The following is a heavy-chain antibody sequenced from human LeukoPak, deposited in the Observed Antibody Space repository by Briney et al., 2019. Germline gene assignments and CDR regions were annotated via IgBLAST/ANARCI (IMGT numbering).Heavy chain of an antibody. CDR2: IIAYNGNT. J-gene: IGHJ4*02. CDR1: GYTFTAYG. V-gene: IGHV1-18*01. Sequence: ASVKVPCKASGYTFTAYGITWVRQAPGQGLQWMGIIAYNGNTYYAESLQGRVTMTTDSSTDTAYMELRNLKSDDTAVYFCARYSSSWYLYDYWGQGTLVIVSS. D-gene: IGHD6-13*01. CDR3: ARYSSSWYLYDY.